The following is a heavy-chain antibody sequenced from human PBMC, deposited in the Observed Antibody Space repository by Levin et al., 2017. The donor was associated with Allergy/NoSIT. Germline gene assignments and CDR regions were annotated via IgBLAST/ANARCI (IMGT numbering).Heavy chain of an antibody. CDR2: INRDGTIT. V-gene: IGHV3-74*01. CDR1: GFTFSRYW. CDR3: ARESVDPLVRYFYMDV. D-gene: IGHD6-13*01. J-gene: IGHJ6*03. Sequence: GGSLRLSCAASGFTFSRYWMHWVRQAPGKGLVWVSRINRDGTITNYADSVKGRFTISRDNAKNTLYLQMNSLRAEDTAVYDCARESVDPLVRYFYMDVWGKGTTVTVSS.